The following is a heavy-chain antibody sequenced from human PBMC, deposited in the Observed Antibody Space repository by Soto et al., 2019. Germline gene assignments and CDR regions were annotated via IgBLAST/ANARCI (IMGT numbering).Heavy chain of an antibody. J-gene: IGHJ6*02. Sequence: GGSLKLSCAASGFTFSDYYMSWIRQAPGKGLECVSYISSSSSYTNYADSVKGRFTISRDNAKNSLYLQMNSLRAEDTAVYYCARVACSGGSCYRGYYGMDVWGQGTTVTVSS. V-gene: IGHV3-11*06. CDR2: ISSSSSYT. D-gene: IGHD2-15*01. CDR3: ARVACSGGSCYRGYYGMDV. CDR1: GFTFSDYY.